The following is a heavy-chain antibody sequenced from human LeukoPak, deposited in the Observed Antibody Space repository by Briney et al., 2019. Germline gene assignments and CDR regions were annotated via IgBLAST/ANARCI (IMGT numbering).Heavy chain of an antibody. CDR1: GFNFWNTG. D-gene: IGHD5-24*01. J-gene: IGHJ3*02. CDR3: AKDVFRWAFDI. Sequence: GGSLRLSCAVAGFNFWNTGMSWVRQAPGRELEWVSAIGGGGSDTKYTDSVKGRFTILRDISKNTLYLQMNSLRAEDTAVYFCAKDVFRWAFDIWGQGTMVT. V-gene: IGHV3-23*01. CDR2: IGGGGSDT.